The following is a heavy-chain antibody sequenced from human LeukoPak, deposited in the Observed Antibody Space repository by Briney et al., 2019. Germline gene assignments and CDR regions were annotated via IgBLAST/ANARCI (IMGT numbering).Heavy chain of an antibody. V-gene: IGHV3-7*01. CDR1: GFTFSSYW. CDR3: ARDFKGYSNGYRYYYYGMDV. J-gene: IGHJ6*02. D-gene: IGHD5-18*01. Sequence: PGGSLRLSCAASGFTFSSYWMSWVRQAPGKGLEWAANIKEDGSEKYYVDSVKGRFTISRDNAKNSLYLQMNSLRAEDTAVYYCARDFKGYSNGYRYYYYGMDVWGQGTTVTVSS. CDR2: IKEDGSEK.